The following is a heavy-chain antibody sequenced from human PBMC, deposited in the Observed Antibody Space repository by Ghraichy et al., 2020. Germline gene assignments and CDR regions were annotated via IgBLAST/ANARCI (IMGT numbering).Heavy chain of an antibody. V-gene: IGHV4-34*01. CDR2: TNHSGST. D-gene: IGHD5-24*01. CDR1: GGSFSGYY. J-gene: IGHJ4*02. Sequence: SETLSLTCAVYGGSFSGYYWSWIRQPPGKGLEWIGETNHSGSTNYNPSLKRRVTISVDTSKNQFSLKLSSVTAADTAVYYCARVSRGRRWLQLLGFDYWGQGTLVTVSS. CDR3: ARVSRGRRWLQLLGFDY.